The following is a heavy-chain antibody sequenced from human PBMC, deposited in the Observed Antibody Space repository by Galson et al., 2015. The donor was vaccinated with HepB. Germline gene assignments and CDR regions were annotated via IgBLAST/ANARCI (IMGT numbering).Heavy chain of an antibody. CDR2: IWYDGSNK. J-gene: IGHJ4*02. CDR1: GFTFSSYG. Sequence: SLRLSCAASGFTFSSYGMHWVRQAPGKGLEWVAVIWYDGSNKYYADSVKGRFTISRDNSKNTQYLQMNSLRAEDTAVYYCARGLGYSGSYPDYWGQGTLVTVSS. CDR3: ARGLGYSGSYPDY. D-gene: IGHD1-26*01. V-gene: IGHV3-33*01.